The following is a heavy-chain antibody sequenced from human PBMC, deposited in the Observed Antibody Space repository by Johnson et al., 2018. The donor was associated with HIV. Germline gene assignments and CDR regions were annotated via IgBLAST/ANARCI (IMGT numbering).Heavy chain of an antibody. CDR3: AKGSPGGVVAHDDFDI. CDR2: IRYDGSNK. CDR1: GFTFSSYG. Sequence: QVQLVESGGGVVQPGGSLRLSCAASGFTFSSYGMHWVRQAPGKGLEWVAFIRYDGSNKYYADSVKGRFTISRDNSKNTLYLQMNSLRAEDTAVYYCAKGSPGGVVAHDDFDIWGQGTMVTVSS. V-gene: IGHV3-30*02. J-gene: IGHJ3*02. D-gene: IGHD3-16*01.